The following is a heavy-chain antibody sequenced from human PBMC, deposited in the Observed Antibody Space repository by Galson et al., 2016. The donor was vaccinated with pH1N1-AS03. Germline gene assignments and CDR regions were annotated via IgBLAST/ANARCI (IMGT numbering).Heavy chain of an antibody. Sequence: SLRLSCAASGFTFSTFAISWLRQAPGKGLEWVACVSGSGTSTYYADSLLGRFTVSRDNSKNSLYLHMNNVRAEDTAIYYCAPYGSGRPDIAFHYWGLGTLVTVSS. J-gene: IGHJ4*02. CDR1: GFTFSTFA. CDR2: VSGSGTST. V-gene: IGHV3-23*01. CDR3: APYGSGRPDIAFHY. D-gene: IGHD3-10*01.